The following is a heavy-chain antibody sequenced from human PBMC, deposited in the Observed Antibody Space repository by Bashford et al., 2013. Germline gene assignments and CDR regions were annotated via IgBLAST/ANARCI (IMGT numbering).Heavy chain of an antibody. D-gene: IGHD3-22*01. CDR2: IIGNGESI. J-gene: IGHJ4*02. Sequence: VRQAPGKGPEWVAGIIGNGESIYYADSVKGRFTISRDNSKNTLYLQMNSLRAEDTAVYYCARDPTYYYDSSGYFDWGQGTLVTVSS. V-gene: IGHV3-23*01. CDR3: ARDPTYYYDSSGYFD.